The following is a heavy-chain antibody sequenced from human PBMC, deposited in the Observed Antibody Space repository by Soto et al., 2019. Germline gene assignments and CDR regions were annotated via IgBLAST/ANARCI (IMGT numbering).Heavy chain of an antibody. CDR2: IIPIFGTA. V-gene: IGHV1-69*13. D-gene: IGHD2-15*01. Sequence: ASVKVSCKASGGTFSSYAISWVRQAPGQGLEWMGGIIPIFGTANYAQKFQGRVTITADESTSTAYMELSSLRSEDTAVYYCARGGGKGYCSGGSCYSESDGMDVWGQGTTVTVSS. CDR3: ARGGGKGYCSGGSCYSESDGMDV. CDR1: GGTFSSYA. J-gene: IGHJ6*02.